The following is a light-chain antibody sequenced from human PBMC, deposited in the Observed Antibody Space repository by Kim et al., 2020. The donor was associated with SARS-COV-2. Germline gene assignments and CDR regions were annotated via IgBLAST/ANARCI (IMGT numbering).Light chain of an antibody. V-gene: IGLV3-21*04. J-gene: IGLJ2*01. Sequence: SYELTQPPSVSVAPGKTATITCGGDNVGSKSLHWYQQRPGQAPVLVIYYDSKRPSGIPERFSGSNSGYTATLSISRVEAGDEADYYCQVWDRITNHVVFGGGNQLTVL. CDR3: QVWDRITNHVV. CDR1: NVGSKS. CDR2: YDS.